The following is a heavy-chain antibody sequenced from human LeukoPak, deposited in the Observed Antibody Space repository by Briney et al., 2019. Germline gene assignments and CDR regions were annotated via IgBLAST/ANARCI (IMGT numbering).Heavy chain of an antibody. V-gene: IGHV3-7*01. J-gene: IGHJ4*02. CDR1: GFTFSSYW. Sequence: GGSLRLSCAVSGFTFSSYWMSWVRQAPGKGLEWVANIKQDGSEKYYVDSVKGRFTISRDNAKNSLFLQMNSLRAEDTAVYYCARERKEGARYYFDYWGQGTLVTVSS. CDR2: IKQDGSEK. D-gene: IGHD1-26*01. CDR3: ARERKEGARYYFDY.